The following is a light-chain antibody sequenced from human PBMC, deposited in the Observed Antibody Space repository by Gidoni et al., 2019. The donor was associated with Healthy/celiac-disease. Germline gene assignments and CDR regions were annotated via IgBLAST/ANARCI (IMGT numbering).Light chain of an antibody. CDR1: QSVSSY. CDR3: QQGSNWPPT. V-gene: IGKV3-11*01. J-gene: IGKJ1*01. CDR2: DAS. Sequence: EIVLPQSPAPLSLSPGERATLSCSASQSVSSYLAWYQQKPGQAPRLLIYDASNRATGIPARFSGSGSGTDFTLTISSLEPEDFAVYYCQQGSNWPPTFGQGTKVEIK.